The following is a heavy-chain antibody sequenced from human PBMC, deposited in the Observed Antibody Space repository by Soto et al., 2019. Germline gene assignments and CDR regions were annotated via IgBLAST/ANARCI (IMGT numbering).Heavy chain of an antibody. CDR2: IHPSDSYT. D-gene: IGHD3-22*01. Sequence: GASLKISSNGSGYNFMSYWISWVRHTPGKGLEWMGMIHPSDSYTNYIPSFQVHVTISADKSISTAYLQLSILKASDTATYYCARPYSSGEDTDVWGQGTTVTVSS. CDR3: ARPYSSGEDTDV. CDR1: GYNFMSYW. J-gene: IGHJ6*02. V-gene: IGHV5-10-1*01.